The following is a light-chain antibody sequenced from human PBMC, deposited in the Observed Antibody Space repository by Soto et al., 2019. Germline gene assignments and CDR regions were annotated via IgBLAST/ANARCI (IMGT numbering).Light chain of an antibody. Sequence: DVQMTQSPSTLSASVGDRVTITCRASQSITSWLAWYQQKPGKAPRLLIYKASTLESGVPPRFSGSGSGTEFTLTISSLQPDDFARYYCQQYNRYPYTFGQGTKLEIK. CDR2: KAS. J-gene: IGKJ2*01. CDR3: QQYNRYPYT. CDR1: QSITSW. V-gene: IGKV1-5*03.